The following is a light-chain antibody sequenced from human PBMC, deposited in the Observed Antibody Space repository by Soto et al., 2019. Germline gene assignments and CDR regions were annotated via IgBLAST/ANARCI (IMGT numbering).Light chain of an antibody. CDR1: QSVNSNY. CDR3: QQNGRSPWT. CDR2: GAS. Sequence: EIVLTQSPGTLSLSPGERATLSCRASQSVNSNYLAWYQQKPGQAPRLLIYGASGRATGIPDRFSGSGSGTDFPLTISRLEPEDFAVYYCQQNGRSPWTFGQGTKVEIK. J-gene: IGKJ1*01. V-gene: IGKV3-20*01.